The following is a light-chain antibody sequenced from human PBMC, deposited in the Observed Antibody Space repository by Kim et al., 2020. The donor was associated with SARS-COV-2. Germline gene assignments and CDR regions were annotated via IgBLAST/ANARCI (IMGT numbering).Light chain of an antibody. CDR1: QGLSDH. V-gene: IGKV1-33*01. Sequence: SASVGDRVTITCQASQGLSDHLNWYQQKPGKAPNLLIYDASNLETGVPSRFTGSKSGTDFTLTITSLQPEDIGTYFCQQYDTLPYSFGQGTKLEI. CDR2: DAS. CDR3: QQYDTLPYS. J-gene: IGKJ2*03.